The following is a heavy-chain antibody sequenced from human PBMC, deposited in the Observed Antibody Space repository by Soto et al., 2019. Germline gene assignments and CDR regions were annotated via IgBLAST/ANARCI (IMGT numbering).Heavy chain of an antibody. V-gene: IGHV1-69*13. D-gene: IGHD3-22*01. J-gene: IGHJ4*02. CDR2: IIPIFGTA. CDR1: GGTFSSYA. CDR3: ARVVSVRADSSGYRPSYYFDY. Sequence: ASVKVSCKASGGTFSSYAISWVRQAPGQGLEWMGGIIPIFGTANYAQKFQGRVTITADESTSTAYMELSSLRSEDTAVYYCARVVSVRADSSGYRPSYYFDYWGQGTLVTVSS.